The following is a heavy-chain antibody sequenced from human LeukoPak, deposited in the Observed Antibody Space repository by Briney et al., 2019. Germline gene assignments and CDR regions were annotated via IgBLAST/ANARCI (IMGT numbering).Heavy chain of an antibody. D-gene: IGHD5-24*01. J-gene: IGHJ3*02. V-gene: IGHV4-30-4*01. CDR2: IYYSGST. CDR3: ARGLTINAFDI. Sequence: SETLSLTCTVSGGSISSGDYYWSWIRQPPGKGLEWIGYIYYSGSTYYNPSLKSRVTISVDTSKNQFSLKLSSVTAADTAVYYCARGLTINAFDIWGQGTMVTVSS. CDR1: GGSISSGDYY.